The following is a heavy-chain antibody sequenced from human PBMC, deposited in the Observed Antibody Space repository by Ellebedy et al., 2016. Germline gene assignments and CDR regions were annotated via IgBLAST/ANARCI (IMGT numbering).Heavy chain of an antibody. D-gene: IGHD6-13*01. CDR2: ISSSGSTI. V-gene: IGHV3-11*04. CDR3: AREVESSWYYYYYGMDV. CDR1: GFTFSDYY. Sequence: GESLKISXAASGFTFSDYYMSWIRQAPGKGLEWVSYISSSGSTIYYADSVKGRFTISRDNAKNSLYLQMNSLRAEDTAVYYCAREVESSWYYYYYGMDVWGQGTTVTVSS. J-gene: IGHJ6*02.